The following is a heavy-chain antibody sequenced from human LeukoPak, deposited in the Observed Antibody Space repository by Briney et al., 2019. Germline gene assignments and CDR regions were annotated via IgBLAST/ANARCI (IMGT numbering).Heavy chain of an antibody. CDR2: ISSSSSYI. CDR3: ARDGQQWLVRLYKHAFDI. V-gene: IGHV3-21*01. Sequence: GGSLRLSCAASGFTFSSYSMNWVRQAPGKGLEWVSSISSSSSYIYYADSVKGRFTISRDNSKNTLYLQMNSLRAEDTAVYYCARDGQQWLVRLYKHAFDIWGQGTMVTVSS. J-gene: IGHJ3*02. CDR1: GFTFSSYS. D-gene: IGHD6-19*01.